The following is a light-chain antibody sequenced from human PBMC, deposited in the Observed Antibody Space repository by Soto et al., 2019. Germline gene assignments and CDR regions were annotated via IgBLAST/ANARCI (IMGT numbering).Light chain of an antibody. Sequence: DIQMTQSPSSLSASVGDRVTSTCRASQSISSWLAWYQQKPGKAPKLLIYAASSLQSGVPSRFSASVSGTDFTLTISSLQPEDFATYYCKQSYSTPSITFGQGTRLEI. CDR3: KQSYSTPSIT. J-gene: IGKJ5*01. CDR2: AAS. CDR1: QSISSW. V-gene: IGKV1-39*01.